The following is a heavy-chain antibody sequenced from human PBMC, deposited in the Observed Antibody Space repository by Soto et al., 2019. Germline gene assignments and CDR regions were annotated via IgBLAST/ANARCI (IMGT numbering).Heavy chain of an antibody. CDR1: GFTFDDYA. CDR3: AKDIAVVPATAFDY. D-gene: IGHD2-15*01. J-gene: IGHJ4*02. Sequence: EVQLVESGGGLVQPGRSLRLSCAASGFTFDDYAMHWVRQAPGKGLEWVSGIRWNSGSIGYADSVKGRFTISRDNAKNSLYLQMNSLRAEDTALYYCAKDIAVVPATAFDYWGQGTLVTVSS. V-gene: IGHV3-9*01. CDR2: IRWNSGSI.